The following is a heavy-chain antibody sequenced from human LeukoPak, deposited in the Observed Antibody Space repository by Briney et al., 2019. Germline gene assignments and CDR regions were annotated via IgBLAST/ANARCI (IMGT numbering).Heavy chain of an antibody. CDR2: IIPIFGTA. V-gene: IGHV1-69*13. Sequence: SVKVSCKASGGTFSSYAISWVRLAPGQGLEWMGGIIPIFGTANYAQKFQGRVTITADGSKSTAYMELSSLRSEDTAVYYCARDRTDAFDIWGQGTMVTVSS. J-gene: IGHJ3*02. CDR1: GGTFSSYA. CDR3: ARDRTDAFDI.